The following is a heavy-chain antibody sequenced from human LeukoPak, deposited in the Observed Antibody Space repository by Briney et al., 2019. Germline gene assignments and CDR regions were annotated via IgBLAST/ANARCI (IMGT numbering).Heavy chain of an antibody. D-gene: IGHD3-22*01. Sequence: PGGSLRLSCAASGFTFSSYWMHGVRQAPGKGLVWVSRTISDGSITTYADSVKGRFTISRDNAKNTLYLQMNSLRAEDTAVYYCARVVYYYDSSGYPGAFDIWGQGTMVTVSS. J-gene: IGHJ3*02. CDR3: ARVVYYYDSSGYPGAFDI. CDR1: GFTFSSYW. V-gene: IGHV3-74*01. CDR2: TISDGSIT.